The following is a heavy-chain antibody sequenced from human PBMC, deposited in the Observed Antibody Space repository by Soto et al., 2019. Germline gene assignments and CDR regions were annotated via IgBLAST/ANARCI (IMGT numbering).Heavy chain of an antibody. CDR2: MNPNSGNT. J-gene: IGHJ5*02. CDR3: AXXXXXXP. CDR1: GYTFTSYD. Sequence: QVQLVQSGAEVKKPGASVKVSCKASGYTFTSYDINWVRQATGQGLEWMGWMNPNSGNTGYAQKFQGRVXXTXXXXXSTAYXXXXXXXXXDTAVYYCAXXXXXXPWGQG. V-gene: IGHV1-8*01.